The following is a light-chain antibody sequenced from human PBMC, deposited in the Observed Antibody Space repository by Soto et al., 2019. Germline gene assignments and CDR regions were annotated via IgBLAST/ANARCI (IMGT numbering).Light chain of an antibody. J-gene: IGKJ1*01. CDR1: QSIRRW. V-gene: IGKV1-5*01. CDR3: QQYNNFPWT. Sequence: DIQMTQYPSTLSASVGDRVTITCRASQSIRRWLAWYQQKPGKGPNLMIFEASSLESGVPSRFSGSGSGTEFTLTISSLQPDDFATYYCQQYNNFPWTFGQGTKVEIK. CDR2: EAS.